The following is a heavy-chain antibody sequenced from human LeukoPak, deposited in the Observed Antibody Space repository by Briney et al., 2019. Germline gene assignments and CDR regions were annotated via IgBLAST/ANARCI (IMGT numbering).Heavy chain of an antibody. CDR2: IYTSGST. CDR3: AREGNLSSDAFDI. CDR1: GGSISSGSYY. D-gene: IGHD1-1*01. J-gene: IGHJ3*02. V-gene: IGHV4-61*02. Sequence: SQTLSLTCTVSGGSISSGSYYWSWIRQPAGKGLEWIGRIYTSGSTNYNPSLKSRVTISVDTSKNQFSLKLSSVTAADTAVYYCAREGNLSSDAFDIWGQGTMVTVSS.